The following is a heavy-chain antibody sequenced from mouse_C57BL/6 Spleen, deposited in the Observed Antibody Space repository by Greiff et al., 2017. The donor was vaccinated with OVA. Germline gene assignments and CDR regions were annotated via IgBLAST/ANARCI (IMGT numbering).Heavy chain of an antibody. CDR1: GFTFRSYG. CDR2: LSSGGSYT. D-gene: IGHD1-1*02. V-gene: IGHV5-6*01. CDR3: ARHGDGRTLYYFDY. Sequence: EVKLVESGGDLVKPGGSLKLSCAASGFTFRSYGMSWVRQTPDKRLEWVATLSSGGSYTYYPDSVKGRFTISRDNAKNPLYLQMSSRKSEDTAMYYCARHGDGRTLYYFDYWGQGTTLTVSS. J-gene: IGHJ2*01.